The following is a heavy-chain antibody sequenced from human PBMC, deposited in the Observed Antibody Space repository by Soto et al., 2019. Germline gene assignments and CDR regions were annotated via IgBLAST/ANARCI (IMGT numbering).Heavy chain of an antibody. D-gene: IGHD6-19*01. CDR3: ARDGSGWTRAEYFQH. Sequence: APAKVSCKACGYTFTSNSISWVQHAPGQGLEWVGWISAYNGNTNYAQKLQGRVTMTTDTSTSTAYMELRSLRSDDTAVYYCARDGSGWTRAEYFQHWGQGTLVTVSS. J-gene: IGHJ1*01. CDR2: ISAYNGNT. V-gene: IGHV1-18*01. CDR1: GYTFTSNS.